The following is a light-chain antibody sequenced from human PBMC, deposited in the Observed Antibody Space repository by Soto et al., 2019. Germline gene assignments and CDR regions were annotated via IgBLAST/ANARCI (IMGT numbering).Light chain of an antibody. Sequence: DIQMTQSPSSLSASIGDRVTITCRASQGISNYLAWYQQKPGKVPELLIYAASTLQSGVPSRFSGSGSGTEFSLTISGLQPEDVATYYCHKYNHAPTFGGGTKVEIK. V-gene: IGKV1-27*01. CDR3: HKYNHAPT. CDR1: QGISNY. CDR2: AAS. J-gene: IGKJ4*01.